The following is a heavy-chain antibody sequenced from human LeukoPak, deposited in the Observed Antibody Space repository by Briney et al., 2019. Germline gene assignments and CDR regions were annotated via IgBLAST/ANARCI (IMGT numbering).Heavy chain of an antibody. CDR1: GFTFSSYS. CDR3: ASRITLFGDWFDP. D-gene: IGHD3-3*01. J-gene: IGHJ5*02. Sequence: GGSLRLSCAASGFTFSSYSMTWVRQAPGKGLEWVSSISSSSSYIYYADSVKGRFTISRDNAKNSLYLQMNSLRAEDTAVYYCASRITLFGDWFDPWGQGTLVTVSS. CDR2: ISSSSSYI. V-gene: IGHV3-21*04.